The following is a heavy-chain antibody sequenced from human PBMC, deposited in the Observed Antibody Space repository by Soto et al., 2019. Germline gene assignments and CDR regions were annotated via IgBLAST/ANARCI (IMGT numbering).Heavy chain of an antibody. CDR1: GFTFSSYS. J-gene: IGHJ6*02. D-gene: IGHD5-18*01. V-gene: IGHV3-21*01. CDR2: ISSSSSYI. CDR3: ARDVDTAMVTLDQGGMDV. Sequence: EVQLVESGGGLVKPGGSLRLSCAASGFTFSSYSMNWVRQAPGKGLEWVSSISSSSSYIYYADSVKGRFTISRDNAKNSLYLQMNSLRAEDTAVYYCARDVDTAMVTLDQGGMDVWGQGTTVTVSS.